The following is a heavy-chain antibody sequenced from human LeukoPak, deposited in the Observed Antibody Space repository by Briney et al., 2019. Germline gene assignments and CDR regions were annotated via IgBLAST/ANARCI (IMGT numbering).Heavy chain of an antibody. CDR3: TTEGTRTADYYFDY. J-gene: IGHJ4*02. V-gene: IGHV3-15*01. CDR1: GFTFSNAW. Sequence: PGGSLRLSCAASGFTFSNAWMSWVRQAPGKGLEWVGRIKSKTDGGTTDYAAPVKGRFTISRDDSKNTLYLQMNSLETEDTAVYYCTTEGTRTADYYFDYWGQGTLVTVSS. CDR2: IKSKTDGGTT. D-gene: IGHD1-14*01.